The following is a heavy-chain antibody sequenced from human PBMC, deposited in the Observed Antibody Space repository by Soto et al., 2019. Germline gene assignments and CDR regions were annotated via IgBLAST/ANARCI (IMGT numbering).Heavy chain of an antibody. D-gene: IGHD5-18*01. CDR2: ISGSGGTS. Sequence: EVQLLESGGGLVQPGGSLRLSCAASGFTFSSYAMSWVRQAPGKGLEWVSGISGSGGTSYYADSVKGRFTISRDNSKNTLYLQMNSLRAEDTAVHYCARQLRGYSYETIDFWGQGTLVTVSS. J-gene: IGHJ4*02. V-gene: IGHV3-23*01. CDR3: ARQLRGYSYETIDF. CDR1: GFTFSSYA.